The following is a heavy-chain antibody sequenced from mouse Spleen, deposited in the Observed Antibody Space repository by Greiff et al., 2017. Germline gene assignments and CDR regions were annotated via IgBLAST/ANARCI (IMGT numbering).Heavy chain of an antibody. J-gene: IGHJ2*01. V-gene: IGHV1-7*01. CDR3: ARGDCDY. CDR1: GYTFTSYW. CDR2: INPSSGYT. Sequence: VQLQESGAELAKPGASVKLSCKASGYTFTSYWMHWVKQRPGQGLEWIGYINPSSGYTKYNQKFKDKATLTADTSSSTAYMQLSSLTYEDSAVYYCARGDCDYWGQGTTLTVSS. D-gene: IGHD3-3*01.